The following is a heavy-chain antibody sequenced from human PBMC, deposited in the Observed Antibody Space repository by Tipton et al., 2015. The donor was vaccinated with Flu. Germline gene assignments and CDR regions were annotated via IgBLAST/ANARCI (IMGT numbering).Heavy chain of an antibody. CDR3: ASLIADHPSTDFDY. CDR1: GYTFTGYY. D-gene: IGHD1-14*01. J-gene: IGHJ4*02. Sequence: QLVQSGPEVKKPGASVKVSCKASGYTFTGYYMHWVRQAPGQGLEWMGRINPNSGGTNYAQKFQGRVTMTRDTSISTAYMELSRLRSDDTAVYYCASLIADHPSTDFDYWGQGTLVTVSS. V-gene: IGHV1-2*06. CDR2: INPNSGGT.